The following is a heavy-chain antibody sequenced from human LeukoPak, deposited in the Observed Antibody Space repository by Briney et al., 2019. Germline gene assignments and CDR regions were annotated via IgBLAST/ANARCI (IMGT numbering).Heavy chain of an antibody. V-gene: IGHV3-23*01. J-gene: IGHJ4*02. CDR3: AKGTCGGDCYPPLYYFDY. D-gene: IGHD2-21*02. CDR2: ISGSGGRT. CDR1: GFTFSSYA. Sequence: PGGSLRLSCAASGFTFSSYAMSWVRQAPGKGLEWVSAISGSGGRTYYANYVEGRFPISRDNSKNTLYLQMNSLRAEDTAVYYCAKGTCGGDCYPPLYYFDYWGQGTLVTVSS.